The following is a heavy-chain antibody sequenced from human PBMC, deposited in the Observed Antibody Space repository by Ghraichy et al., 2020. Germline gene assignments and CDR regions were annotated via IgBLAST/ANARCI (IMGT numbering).Heavy chain of an antibody. CDR3: ARESGEPYCGGDCYERDYYYYYGMDV. V-gene: IGHV6-1*01. CDR1: GDSVSSNSAA. CDR2: TYYRSKWYN. D-gene: IGHD2-21*02. Sequence: SQTLSLTCAISGDSVSSNSAAWNWIRQSPSRGLEWLGRTYYRSKWYNDYAVSVKSRITINPDTSKNQFSLQLNSVTPEDTAVYYCARESGEPYCGGDCYERDYYYYYGMDVWGQGTTVTVSS. J-gene: IGHJ6*02.